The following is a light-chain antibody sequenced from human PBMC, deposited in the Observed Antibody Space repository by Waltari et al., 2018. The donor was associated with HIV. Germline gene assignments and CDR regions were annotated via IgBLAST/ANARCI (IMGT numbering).Light chain of an antibody. CDR1: SSNIGSNT. Sequence: QSVLPQPPSASGTPGQRVTISCPGSSSNIGSNTVNWYHQLPGTAPKILIYANNKRPSGVPVRFSGSKSGTSASLAISGLQSEDEADYYCAAWDDSLNGWVFGGGTKLTVL. CDR3: AAWDDSLNGWV. J-gene: IGLJ3*02. V-gene: IGLV1-44*01. CDR2: ANN.